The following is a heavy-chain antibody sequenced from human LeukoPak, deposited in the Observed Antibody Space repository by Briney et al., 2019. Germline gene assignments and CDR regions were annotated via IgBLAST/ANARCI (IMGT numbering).Heavy chain of an antibody. Sequence: GGSLRLSCAASGFTFSSYAMSWVRQAPGKGLEWVSAISGSGGSTYYADSVKGRFTISRDNSKNTLYLQMNSLRAEDTAVYYCARASLPYDFWTGSFFDYWGQGTLVTVSS. D-gene: IGHD3-3*01. CDR3: ARASLPYDFWTGSFFDY. CDR1: GFTFSSYA. V-gene: IGHV3-23*01. J-gene: IGHJ4*02. CDR2: ISGSGGST.